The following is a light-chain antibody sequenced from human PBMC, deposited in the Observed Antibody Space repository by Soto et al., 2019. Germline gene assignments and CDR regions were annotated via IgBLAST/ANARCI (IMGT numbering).Light chain of an antibody. CDR3: SSYAGSNNVV. V-gene: IGLV2-8*01. CDR1: SSDVGGYNY. Sequence: QSPLTQLASASGSPGQSVTISCTGTSSDVGGYNYVSWYQQHPGKAPKLMIYEVSKRPSGVPDRFSGSKSGNTASLTVSGLQAEDEADYYCSSYAGSNNVVFGGGTRVTVL. CDR2: EVS. J-gene: IGLJ2*01.